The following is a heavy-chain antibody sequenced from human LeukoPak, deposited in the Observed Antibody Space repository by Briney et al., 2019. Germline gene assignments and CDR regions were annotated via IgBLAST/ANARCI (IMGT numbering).Heavy chain of an antibody. CDR2: ISNDERNE. V-gene: IGHV3-30*03. CDR1: GFTFSNHG. J-gene: IGHJ4*02. Sequence: GGSLRLSCAASGFTFSNHGMHWVRQAPGKGLEWVAVISNDERNEYYANSVKGRFTVSRDNSKNTLFLQMNSLRPEDTAVYFCARVSEGGTFSDYWGQGTLVTVSS. CDR3: ARVSEGGTFSDY. D-gene: IGHD1-26*01.